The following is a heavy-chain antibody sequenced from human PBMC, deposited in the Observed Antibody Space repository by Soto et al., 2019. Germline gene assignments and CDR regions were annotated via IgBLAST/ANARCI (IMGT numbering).Heavy chain of an antibody. CDR2: IYYSGST. D-gene: IGHD3-10*01. J-gene: IGHJ4*02. CDR1: GASISSYY. CDR3: ERGFRSYSTSRDY. Sequence: PSETLSLTCTVSGASISSYYWSWIRQPPGKGLEWIGYIYYSGSTNYNPSLKSRVTISVDTSKNQFSLKLSSVTAADTAVYYCERGFRSYSTSRDYWGKGTLVNVSS. V-gene: IGHV4-59*08.